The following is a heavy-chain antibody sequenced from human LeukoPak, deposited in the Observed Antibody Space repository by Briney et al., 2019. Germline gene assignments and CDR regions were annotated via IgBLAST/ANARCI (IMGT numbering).Heavy chain of an antibody. CDR3: ARLRIAVAGAHFDY. J-gene: IGHJ4*02. V-gene: IGHV4-39*01. D-gene: IGHD6-19*01. CDR2: IYYSGST. Sequence: SETLSLTCTVSGGSIRSSSYYWGWIRQPPGKGLEWIGSIYYSGSTYYNPSLKSRVTISVDTSKNQFSLKLSSVTAADTAVYYCARLRIAVAGAHFDYWGQGTLVTVSS. CDR1: GGSIRSSSYY.